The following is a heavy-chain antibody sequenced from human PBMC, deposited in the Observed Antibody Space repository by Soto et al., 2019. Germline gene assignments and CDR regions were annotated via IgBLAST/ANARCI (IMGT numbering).Heavy chain of an antibody. Sequence: QVQLVESGGGVVQPGRSLRLSCAASGFTFSSYGIHWVRQAPGKGLEWVAVISYDGSNKYYADSVKGRFTISRDNSKNTLYLQMNSLRAEHTAVYYCAKDLDDWGQGTLVTVSS. CDR1: GFTFSSYG. V-gene: IGHV3-30*18. J-gene: IGHJ4*02. CDR3: AKDLDD. CDR2: ISYDGSNK.